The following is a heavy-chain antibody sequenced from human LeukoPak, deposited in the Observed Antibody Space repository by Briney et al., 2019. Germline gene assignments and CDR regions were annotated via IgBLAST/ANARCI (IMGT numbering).Heavy chain of an antibody. J-gene: IGHJ3*02. CDR2: ISTTGGYT. CDR3: AKQPAAINSPFDI. Sequence: GGSLRLSCVGSGFSFSTYDMGWVRQTPGKGLEWVSAISTTGGYTEDADSVKGRFTISRDNSQNTLFLQMHSLRAEDTAVYYCAKQPAAINSPFDIWGQG. D-gene: IGHD2-2*01. CDR1: GFSFSTYD. V-gene: IGHV3-23*01.